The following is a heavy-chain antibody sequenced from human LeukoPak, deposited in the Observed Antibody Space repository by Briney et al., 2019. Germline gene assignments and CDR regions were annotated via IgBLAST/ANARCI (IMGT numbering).Heavy chain of an antibody. CDR3: ARGNDSSGYYYVDFDY. D-gene: IGHD3-22*01. CDR1: GGSFSGYY. CDR2: INHSGST. Sequence: SETLSLTCAVYGGSFSGYYWSWIRQPPGKGLEWIGEINHSGSTNYNPSLKSRVTMSVDTSKNQFSLKLSSVTAADTAVYYCARGNDSSGYYYVDFDYWGQGTLVTVSS. J-gene: IGHJ4*02. V-gene: IGHV4-34*01.